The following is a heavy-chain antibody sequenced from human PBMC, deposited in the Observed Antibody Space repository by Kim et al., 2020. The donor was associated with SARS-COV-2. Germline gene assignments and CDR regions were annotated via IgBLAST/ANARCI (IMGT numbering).Heavy chain of an antibody. CDR2: IYYSGST. D-gene: IGHD2-15*01. CDR1: GGSISSSSYY. V-gene: IGHV4-39*07. J-gene: IGHJ4*02. Sequence: SETLSLTCTVSGGSISSSSYYWGWIRQPPGKGLEWIGSIYYSGSTYYNPSLKSRVTISVDTSKNQFSLKLSSVTAADTAVYYCARGTGYSGLDYWGQGTL. CDR3: ARGTGYSGLDY.